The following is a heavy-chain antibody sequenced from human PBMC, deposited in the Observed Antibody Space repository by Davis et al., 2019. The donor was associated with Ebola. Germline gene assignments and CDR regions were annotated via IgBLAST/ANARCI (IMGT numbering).Heavy chain of an antibody. D-gene: IGHD6-19*01. V-gene: IGHV5-51*01. CDR3: ARRYRSGWYGRYFDL. CDR2: IYPGDSDT. Sequence: GESLKISCKGSGYSFTSYWIGWVRQMPGKGLEWMGIIYPGDSDTRYSPSFQGQVTISADKSISTAYLQCSSLKASDTAMYYCARRYRSGWYGRYFDLWGRGTLVTVSS. CDR1: GYSFTSYW. J-gene: IGHJ2*01.